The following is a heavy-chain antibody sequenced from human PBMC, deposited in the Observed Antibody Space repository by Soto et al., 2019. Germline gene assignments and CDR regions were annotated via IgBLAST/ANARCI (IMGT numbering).Heavy chain of an antibody. CDR2: INHSGST. V-gene: IGHV4-34*01. D-gene: IGHD5-12*01. CDR1: GGSISSYY. CDR3: ARGRHSGYDSGKHFDY. J-gene: IGHJ4*02. Sequence: SETLSLTCTVSGGSISSYYWSWIRQPPGKGLEWIGEINHSGSTNYNPSLKSRVTISVDTSKNQFSLKLSSVTAADTAVYYCARGRHSGYDSGKHFDYWGQGTLVTVSS.